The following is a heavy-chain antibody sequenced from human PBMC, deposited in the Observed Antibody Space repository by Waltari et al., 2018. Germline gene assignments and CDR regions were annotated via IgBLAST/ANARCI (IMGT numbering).Heavy chain of an antibody. J-gene: IGHJ4*02. Sequence: QVQLQQWGAGLLKPSETLSLTCAVYGGSFSTDYWSWIRQPPGNGLEWIGEVNHSGSTTPNPSLKSRVNMSADTSKSQFSLKLRSVTAADTAVYYCARRIAWYYSSGSYHDYWGQGTLVTVSS. D-gene: IGHD3-10*01. V-gene: IGHV4-34*01. CDR3: ARRIAWYYSSGSYHDY. CDR1: GGSFSTDY. CDR2: VNHSGST.